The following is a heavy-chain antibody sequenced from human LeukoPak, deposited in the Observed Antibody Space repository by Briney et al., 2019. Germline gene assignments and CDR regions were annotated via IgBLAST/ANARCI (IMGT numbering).Heavy chain of an antibody. CDR2: IIPIFGTA. V-gene: IGHV1-69*13. CDR1: GGTFSSYA. Sequence: SVKVSCKASGGTFSSYAISWVRQAPGQGLEWMGGIIPIFGTANYAQKFQGRVTITADESTSAAYMELSSLRSEDTAVYYCARRIDYDILTGYSYYFDYWGQGTLVTVSS. CDR3: ARRIDYDILTGYSYYFDY. J-gene: IGHJ4*02. D-gene: IGHD3-9*01.